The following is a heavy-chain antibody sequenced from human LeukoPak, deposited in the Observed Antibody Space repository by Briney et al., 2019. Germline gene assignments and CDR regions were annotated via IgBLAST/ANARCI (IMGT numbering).Heavy chain of an antibody. J-gene: IGHJ4*02. CDR2: ISGSGGST. V-gene: IGHV3-23*01. CDR1: GFNVNSNF. D-gene: IGHD6-6*01. Sequence: PGGSLRLSCEASGFNVNSNFMSWVRQAPGKGLEWVSAISGSGGSTYYADSVKGRFTISRDNSKNTLYLQMNSLRAEDTAVYYCAKDYSSFRGYFDYWGQGTLVTVSS. CDR3: AKDYSSFRGYFDY.